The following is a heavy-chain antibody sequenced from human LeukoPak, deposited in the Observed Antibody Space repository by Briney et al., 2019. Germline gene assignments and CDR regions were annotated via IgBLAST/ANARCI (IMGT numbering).Heavy chain of an antibody. CDR2: IYHSGST. D-gene: IGHD4-17*01. CDR3: SRFTVTYFDS. CDR1: GGSLSNINW. J-gene: IGHJ4*02. V-gene: IGHV4-4*02. Sequence: SETLSLTCAVSGGSLSNINWWSWVRQPPGKGLEWIGEIYHSGSTNYNPSLKSRVTMSVDKSKNQFSLKLSSVTAAGTAVYYWSRFTVTYFDSWGQGTLVTVSS.